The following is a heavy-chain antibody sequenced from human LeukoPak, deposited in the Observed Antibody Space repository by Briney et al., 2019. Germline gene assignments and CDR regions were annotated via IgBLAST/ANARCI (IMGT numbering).Heavy chain of an antibody. CDR3: ARADQLPPYYYYYMDV. CDR2: IYSSGST. D-gene: IGHD2-2*01. J-gene: IGHJ6*03. V-gene: IGHV4-4*07. CDR1: GGSISSYN. Sequence: SETLSLTCTVSGGSISSYNWNWIRQPAGKGLDWIGRIYSSGSTNYNPSLKSRVTMSVDTSKNQFSLKLSSVSAADTAVYYCARADQLPPYYYYYMDVWGKGTKVTVSS.